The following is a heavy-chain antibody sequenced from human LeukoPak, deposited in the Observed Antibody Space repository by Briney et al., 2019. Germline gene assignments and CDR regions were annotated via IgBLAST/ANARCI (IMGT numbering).Heavy chain of an antibody. D-gene: IGHD3-22*01. CDR2: IKSKTDGGTT. Sequence: AGGTLRLSCAASGFTFGNAWMSWVRQAPGKGLEWVGRIKSKTDGGTTDYAAPVKGRFTISNNDSKNRLSLHMNSLKTEATAVYSCRTVVIVAFDIWGEGTMVTLSS. CDR1: GFTFGNAW. V-gene: IGHV3-15*01. CDR3: RTVVIVAFDI. J-gene: IGHJ3*02.